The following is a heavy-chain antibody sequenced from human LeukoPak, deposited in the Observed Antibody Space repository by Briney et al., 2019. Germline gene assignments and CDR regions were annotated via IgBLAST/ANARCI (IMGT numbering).Heavy chain of an antibody. V-gene: IGHV1-2*02. J-gene: IGHJ4*02. Sequence: ASVKVSFKTSGYTFTNYYMHWVRQAPGQGGERMGWINPNSGGTNYAPPFPGRVAMTRDTSISTAYMELNRLRSDDTAVYYCVPSLTNWYYFDYWGQGTLVTVSS. CDR3: VPSLTNWYYFDY. CDR2: INPNSGGT. CDR1: GYTFTNYY. D-gene: IGHD1-1*01.